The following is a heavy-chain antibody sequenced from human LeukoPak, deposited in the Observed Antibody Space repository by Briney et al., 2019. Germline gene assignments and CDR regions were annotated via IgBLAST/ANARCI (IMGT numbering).Heavy chain of an antibody. V-gene: IGHV4-4*08. CDR3: ARGAGWYEH. CDR1: VVSISGYY. D-gene: IGHD6-13*01. CDR2: IHNSGST. Sequence: SSETLSLTCTVSVVSISGYYWSWIRQPPGKGLEWIAYIHNSGSTNYNPSLKSRVTISLDTSKHQFSLRLLSVTAADTAVYYCARGAGWYEHWGQGALVTVSS. J-gene: IGHJ5*02.